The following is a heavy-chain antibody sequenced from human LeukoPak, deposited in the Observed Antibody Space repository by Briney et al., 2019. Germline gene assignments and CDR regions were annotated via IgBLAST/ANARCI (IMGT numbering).Heavy chain of an antibody. Sequence: PGGSLRPSCAASGFMFSTYEMNWVRQAPGKGLEWVGRIKSKTDGGTTDYAAPVKGRFTISRDDSKNTLYLQMNSLKTEDTAVYYCTTAYGSGSYYIRDAFDIWGQGTMVTVSS. CDR2: IKSKTDGGTT. CDR3: TTAYGSGSYYIRDAFDI. J-gene: IGHJ3*02. V-gene: IGHV3-15*01. D-gene: IGHD3-10*01. CDR1: GFMFSTYE.